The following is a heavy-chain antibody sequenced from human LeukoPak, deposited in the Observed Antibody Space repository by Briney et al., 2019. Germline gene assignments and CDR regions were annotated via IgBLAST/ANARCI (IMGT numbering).Heavy chain of an antibody. CDR1: GFTFRSYA. D-gene: IGHD1-20*01. CDR2: ISGNGGNT. CDR3: AREVTGTATSYYYGMDV. Sequence: PGGSLRLSCAASGFTFRSYAMSWVRQAPGKGLEWVSSISGNGGNTYYADSVKGRFTISRDNSKNTLYLQMNSLRAEDTAVYYCAREVTGTATSYYYGMDVWGQGTTVTVSS. V-gene: IGHV3-23*01. J-gene: IGHJ6*02.